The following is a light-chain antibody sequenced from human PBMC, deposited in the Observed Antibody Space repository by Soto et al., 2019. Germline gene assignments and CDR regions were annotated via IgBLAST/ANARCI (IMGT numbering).Light chain of an antibody. J-gene: IGKJ3*01. V-gene: IGKV3-15*01. Sequence: EIVMTQSPATLSVSPGERATLSCRASQRVSSNLAWYQQKPGQAPRLLIYGASTRATGIPARFSGSGSGTEFTLTISSLQSEDFEVYYCQKYNNPCTFGPGTKVDIK. CDR1: QRVSSN. CDR2: GAS. CDR3: QKYNNPCT.